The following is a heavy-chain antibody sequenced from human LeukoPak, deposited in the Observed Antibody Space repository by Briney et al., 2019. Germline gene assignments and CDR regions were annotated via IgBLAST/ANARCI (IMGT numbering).Heavy chain of an antibody. CDR3: ARVYSSGSASFDY. V-gene: IGHV4-59*01. Sequence: SETLSLTCTVSGGSISSYYWSWIRQPPGKGLEWIGYIYYSGSTNYSPSPKSRVTISVDTPKNQFSLKLSSVTAADTAVYYCARVYSSGSASFDYWGQGTLVTVSS. D-gene: IGHD3-22*01. J-gene: IGHJ4*02. CDR1: GGSISSYY. CDR2: IYYSGST.